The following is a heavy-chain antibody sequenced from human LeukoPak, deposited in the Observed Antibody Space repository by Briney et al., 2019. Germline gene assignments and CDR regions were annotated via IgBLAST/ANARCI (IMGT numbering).Heavy chain of an antibody. CDR3: TIAAAGTDYYYYYYMDV. CDR1: GFTFSGSA. V-gene: IGHV3-73*01. D-gene: IGHD6-13*01. Sequence: GGSLRLSCAASGFTFSGSAMHWVRQASGKGLEWVGRIRSKANSYATAYAASVKGRFTISRDDSKNTAYLQMNSLKTEDTAVYYCTIAAAGTDYYYYYYMDVWGKGTTVTVSS. J-gene: IGHJ6*03. CDR2: IRSKANSYAT.